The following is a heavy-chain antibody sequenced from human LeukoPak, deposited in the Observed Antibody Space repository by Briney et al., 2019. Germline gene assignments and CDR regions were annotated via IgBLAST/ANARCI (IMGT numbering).Heavy chain of an antibody. J-gene: IGHJ6*04. CDR1: GGSISSYY. CDR3: ARDGIAAAGDNPLNYYYGMDV. CDR2: IYDSGST. D-gene: IGHD6-13*01. V-gene: IGHV4-59*01. Sequence: SETLSLTCTVSGGSISSYYWSWIRQPPGKGLEWIGYIYDSGSTNYNPSLKSRVTISVDTSKNQFSLNLHSVTAADTAVYYCARDGIAAAGDNPLNYYYGMDVWGKGPTVTVSS.